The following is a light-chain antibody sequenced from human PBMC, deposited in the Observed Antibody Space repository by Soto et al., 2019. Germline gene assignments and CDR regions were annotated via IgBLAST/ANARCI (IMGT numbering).Light chain of an antibody. Sequence: EVVFTQSPYTVSLPPRERSTLSCRASQSVDSNFLAWYQQKPGQAPRLLIYAASTRATGIPDRFSGSGSGTDFTLTIGRLDPEDFAVYYCLKYGSSPGWTFGPGTKVDIK. CDR3: LKYGSSPGWT. CDR2: AAS. CDR1: QSVDSNF. J-gene: IGKJ1*01. V-gene: IGKV3-20*01.